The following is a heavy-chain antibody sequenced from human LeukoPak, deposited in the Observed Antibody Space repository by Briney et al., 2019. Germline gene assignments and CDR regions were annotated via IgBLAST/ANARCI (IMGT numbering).Heavy chain of an antibody. Sequence: GGSLRLSCAASGFTFSNAWMSWVRQAPGKGLVWVSRINSDGSSTTSADSVKGRFTICRDNAKNTLYLQMNSLRAEDTAVYYCAKGGATVIDYWGQGTLVTVSS. CDR3: AKGGATVIDY. D-gene: IGHD4-17*01. J-gene: IGHJ4*02. CDR2: INSDGSST. V-gene: IGHV3-74*01. CDR1: GFTFSNAW.